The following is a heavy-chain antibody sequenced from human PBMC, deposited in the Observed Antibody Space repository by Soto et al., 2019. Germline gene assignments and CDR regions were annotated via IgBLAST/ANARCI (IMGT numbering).Heavy chain of an antibody. CDR2: IYSGGYT. CDR3: AAAAGGGGY. CDR1: GFTVSNNY. J-gene: IGHJ4*02. V-gene: IGHV3-53*01. Sequence: EVQLVESGGGLIQPGGSLRLSCAVSGFTVSNNYMSWVRQAPGKGLEGVSVIYSGGYTAYGDSVKGRFTISRDNSKNTLVLQMKRLRAESRAFYYGAAAAGGGGYWGQGTLVTVSS. D-gene: IGHD2-15*01.